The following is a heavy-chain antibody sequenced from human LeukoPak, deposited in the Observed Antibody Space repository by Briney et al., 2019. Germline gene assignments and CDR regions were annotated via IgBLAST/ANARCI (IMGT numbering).Heavy chain of an antibody. D-gene: IGHD2-2*01. CDR3: ARADCSSSSCYELDY. V-gene: IGHV3-11*04. CDR1: GFTFSDYY. J-gene: IGHJ4*02. Sequence: GGSLRLSCAGSGFTFSDYYMSWIRQAPGKGLEWVSYISSSDGTIYYADSVKGRFTISRDNAKNSLYLQMNSLRAEDTAVYYCARADCSSSSCYELDYWGQGTLVTVSS. CDR2: ISSSDGTI.